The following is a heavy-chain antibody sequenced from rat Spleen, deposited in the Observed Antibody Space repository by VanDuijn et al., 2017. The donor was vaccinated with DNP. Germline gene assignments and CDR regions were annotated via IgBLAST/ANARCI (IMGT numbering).Heavy chain of an antibody. V-gene: IGHV5-31*01. CDR1: GFTFNNYW. CDR3: ARHLGYSSPLFDY. J-gene: IGHJ2*01. D-gene: IGHD1-8*01. CDR2: ISYDGSST. Sequence: EVQLVESGGGLVQPGRSLKLSCVASGFTFNNYWMTWIRQAPGKGLEWVATISYDGSSTYYRDSVKGRFTISRDNAKSTLYLQMNSLRSEDTATYYCARHLGYSSPLFDYWGQGVTVTVSS.